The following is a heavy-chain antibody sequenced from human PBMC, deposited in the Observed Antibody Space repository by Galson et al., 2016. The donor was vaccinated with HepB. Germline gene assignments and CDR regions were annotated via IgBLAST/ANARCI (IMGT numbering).Heavy chain of an antibody. D-gene: IGHD1-26*01. J-gene: IGHJ3*01. CDR1: GFTFSDYY. V-gene: IGHV3-11*06. CDR3: ASPSGRFSVHTFDL. CDR2: ISPTSNDI. Sequence: RLSCAASGFTFSDYYMSWIRQAPGKGLEWVSYISPTSNDINFADSVVGRFSISRDNAKNSLYLQMNTLGAEDTAVYYCASPSGRFSVHTFDLWGQGTMVTVSS.